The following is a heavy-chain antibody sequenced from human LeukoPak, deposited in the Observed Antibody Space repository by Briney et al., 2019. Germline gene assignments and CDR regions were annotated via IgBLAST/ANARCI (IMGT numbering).Heavy chain of an antibody. CDR2: ISVFNGNT. D-gene: IGHD3-10*01. Sequence: ASVKVSCKASGYTFGTSGVSWVRQAPGQGLEWIGWISVFNGNTNYAQKLQGTLTMPTATSTSTASIHLTSLTSDDTAVYYCAREERFGESELDYWGQGTLVTVSS. CDR3: AREERFGESELDY. CDR1: GYTFGTSG. V-gene: IGHV1-18*01. J-gene: IGHJ4*02.